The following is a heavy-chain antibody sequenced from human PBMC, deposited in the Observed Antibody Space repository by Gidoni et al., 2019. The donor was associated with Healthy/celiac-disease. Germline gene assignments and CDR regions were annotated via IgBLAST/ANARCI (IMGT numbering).Heavy chain of an antibody. CDR1: GFPFSRYA. CDR2: IGGSGGNT. Sequence: VPLLESWGGFVQPGGFLRLSCAASGFPFSRYAMSWVRQAPGKGLEGVSAIGGSGGNTYYADAVRGRFTISRDNSKNTLYLQMNSLRAEDTAVYYWAKRYGPSYYFDYWGQGTLVTVSS. CDR3: AKRYGPSYYFDY. V-gene: IGHV3-23*01. J-gene: IGHJ4*02. D-gene: IGHD5-18*01.